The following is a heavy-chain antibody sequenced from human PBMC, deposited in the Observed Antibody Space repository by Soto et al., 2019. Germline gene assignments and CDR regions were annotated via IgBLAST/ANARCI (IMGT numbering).Heavy chain of an antibody. CDR2: INQDGRDT. V-gene: IGHV3-7*01. CDR3: ATYHDDEWESYRHRY. J-gene: IGHJ4*02. D-gene: IGHD3-16*02. Sequence: EVQLVESGGGLVRPGGSLRLSCAASGLAFRSLLMSWVRQAPGGGLEWVANINQDGRDTYYSDSVRDRFTISRDNAANSLFLHMNSLGAEDTAVYDCATYHDDEWESYRHRYWGQGTLVTVSS. CDR1: GLAFRSLL.